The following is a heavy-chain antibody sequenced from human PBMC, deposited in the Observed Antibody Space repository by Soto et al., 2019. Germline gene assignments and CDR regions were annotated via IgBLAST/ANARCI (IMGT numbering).Heavy chain of an antibody. CDR1: GESFSGYI. Sequence: QVQLQQSGAGLLKPSETLSLTCAVYGESFSGYIWTWIRQTPGKGLQWIGQINHSGSASYNPSLKIRVTRSEHTSNSQFSLGLSSVTAADTAVYYCARGLITGSHYSGGWYYFDSWGQGTQVTVSS. D-gene: IGHD6-19*01. CDR2: INHSGSA. J-gene: IGHJ4*02. CDR3: ARGLITGSHYSGGWYYFDS. V-gene: IGHV4-34*01.